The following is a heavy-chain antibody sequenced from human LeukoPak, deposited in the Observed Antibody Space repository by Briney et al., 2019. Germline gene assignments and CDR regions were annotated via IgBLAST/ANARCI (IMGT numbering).Heavy chain of an antibody. J-gene: IGHJ3*02. Sequence: EASVKVSCKASGYTFTSYGISWVRQAPGQGLEWMGWISAYNGNTNYAQKLQGRVTMTTDTSTSTAYMELRSLRSDDTAVYYCARDRPIYGGNSVPAFDIWGQGTMVAVSS. CDR2: ISAYNGNT. V-gene: IGHV1-18*01. D-gene: IGHD4-23*01. CDR1: GYTFTSYG. CDR3: ARDRPIYGGNSVPAFDI.